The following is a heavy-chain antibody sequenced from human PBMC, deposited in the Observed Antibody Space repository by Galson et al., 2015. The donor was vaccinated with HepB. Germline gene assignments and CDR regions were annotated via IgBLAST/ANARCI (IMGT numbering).Heavy chain of an antibody. CDR3: AGNSGSYGRSGYYYGMDV. Sequence: SVKVSCKASGYTFTSYGISWVRQAPGQGLEWMGWISAYNGNTNYAQKLQGRVTMTTDTSTSTAYMELRSLRSDDTAVYYCAGNSGSYGRSGYYYGMDVWGQGTTVTVSS. CDR2: ISAYNGNT. J-gene: IGHJ6*02. V-gene: IGHV1-18*04. D-gene: IGHD1-26*01. CDR1: GYTFTSYG.